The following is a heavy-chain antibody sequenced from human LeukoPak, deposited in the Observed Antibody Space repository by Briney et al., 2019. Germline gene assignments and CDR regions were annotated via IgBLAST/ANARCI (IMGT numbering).Heavy chain of an antibody. Sequence: GGSLRLSCAASGFTFSDYYMSWIRQAPGKGLEWVSYISSSGSTIYYADSVKGRFTISRDNAKNSLYLQMNSLRAEDTAVYYCARGPSCSTSCYREGHFDYWGQGTLVTVSS. CDR3: ARGPSCSTSCYREGHFDY. D-gene: IGHD2-2*02. CDR2: ISSSGSTI. J-gene: IGHJ4*02. V-gene: IGHV3-11*04. CDR1: GFTFSDYY.